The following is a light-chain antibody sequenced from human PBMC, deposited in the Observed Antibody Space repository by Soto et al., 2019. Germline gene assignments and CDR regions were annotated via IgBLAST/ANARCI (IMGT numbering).Light chain of an antibody. V-gene: IGKV3-15*01. CDR2: DTS. Sequence: DIVLTQSPATLSLSPGERATLSCRASQSVSRKLAWYQQIPGQAPRLLIYDTSTRATGVPARFSGSRSGPEFTLTINSLQSEDFAIYYCQPYNNWPLTFGGGTKVDIK. J-gene: IGKJ4*01. CDR3: QPYNNWPLT. CDR1: QSVSRK.